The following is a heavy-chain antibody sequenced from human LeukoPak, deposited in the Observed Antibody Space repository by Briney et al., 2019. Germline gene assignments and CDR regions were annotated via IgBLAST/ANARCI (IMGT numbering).Heavy chain of an antibody. CDR3: ASVYSGYFYYMDV. CDR1: GGSISSGGYY. J-gene: IGHJ6*03. D-gene: IGHD1-26*01. V-gene: IGHV4-31*03. CDR2: IYYSGST. Sequence: PSETLSLTCTVSGGSISSGGYYWSWIRRHPGKGLEWIGYIYYSGSTYYNPSLKSRVTISVDTSKNQFSLKLSSVTAADTAVYYCASVYSGYFYYMDVWGKGTTVTVSS.